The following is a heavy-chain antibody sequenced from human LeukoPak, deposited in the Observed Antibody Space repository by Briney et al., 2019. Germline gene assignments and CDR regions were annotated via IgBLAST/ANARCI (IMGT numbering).Heavy chain of an antibody. J-gene: IGHJ4*02. Sequence: TGGSLRLSCAASGFTLSNYDMSWVRQAPGKGLAWVSAISGRGGRTYYADSVKGRLTISRDHPKNTLYLQMNSLRAEDTAVYYCANNDYNNPEGWGQGTLVTVSS. CDR2: ISGRGGRT. D-gene: IGHD4-11*01. V-gene: IGHV3-23*01. CDR3: ANNDYNNPEG. CDR1: GFTLSNYD.